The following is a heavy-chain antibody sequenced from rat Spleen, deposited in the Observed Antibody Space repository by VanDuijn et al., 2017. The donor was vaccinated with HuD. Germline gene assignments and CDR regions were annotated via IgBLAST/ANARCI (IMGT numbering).Heavy chain of an antibody. CDR3: ATAGTRVSRFAY. V-gene: IGHV5-58*01. CDR2: IDTDGSRT. D-gene: IGHD1-4*01. J-gene: IGHJ3*01. Sequence: EVQLVESGGGLVQPGRSLKLSCAASGFTFSTFPMAWVRQAPGKGLEWVSSIDTDGSRTYYPDSVRGRFTISRDNAENTAYLQMNSLRSEDTATYYCATAGTRVSRFAYWGQGTLVTVSS. CDR1: GFTFSTFP.